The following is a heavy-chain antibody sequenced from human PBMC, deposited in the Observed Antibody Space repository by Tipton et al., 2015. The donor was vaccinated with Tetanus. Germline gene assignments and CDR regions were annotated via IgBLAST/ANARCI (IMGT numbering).Heavy chain of an antibody. D-gene: IGHD4-17*01. J-gene: IGHJ4*02. CDR1: GYTFTSYD. CDR2: MNPSIGNT. CDR3: ARDAGGPYGDYATFDY. Sequence: QLVQSGAEVKKPGASVKVSCKASGYTFTSYDIHWVRQATGQGLEWMGWMNPSIGNTDYAQKFQGRVTMTRNTSISTAYMELSSLRSEDTAVYYCARDAGGPYGDYATFDYWGQGTLVTVSS. V-gene: IGHV1-8*01.